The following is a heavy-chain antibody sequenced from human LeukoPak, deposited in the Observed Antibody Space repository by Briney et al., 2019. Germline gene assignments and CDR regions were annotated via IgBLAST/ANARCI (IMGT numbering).Heavy chain of an antibody. V-gene: IGHV1-18*01. CDR2: ISAYNGNT. D-gene: IGHD2-21*02. CDR1: GGTFSSYG. CDR3: ARAECGGDCYYYYYYMDV. Sequence: ASVKVSCKASGGTFSSYGISWVRQAPGQGLEWMGWISAYNGNTNYAQKLQGRVTMTTDTSTSTAYMELRSLRSDDTAVYYCARAECGGDCYYYYYYMDVWGKGPRSPSP. J-gene: IGHJ6*03.